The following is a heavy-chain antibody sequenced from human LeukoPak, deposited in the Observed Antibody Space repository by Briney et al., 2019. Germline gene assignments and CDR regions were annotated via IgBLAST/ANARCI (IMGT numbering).Heavy chain of an antibody. Sequence: SETLSLTCTVSGGSISSSSYYWGGIRQPPGKGLEWIGNIYYSGSTYHHPSLKSQVTISVDTSKNQFSLKLSSVTAADTAVYYCARGRLRSQSYFDYWGQGTLVTVSS. CDR1: GGSISSSSYY. CDR3: ARGRLRSQSYFDY. D-gene: IGHD4-17*01. V-gene: IGHV4-39*07. J-gene: IGHJ4*02. CDR2: IYYSGST.